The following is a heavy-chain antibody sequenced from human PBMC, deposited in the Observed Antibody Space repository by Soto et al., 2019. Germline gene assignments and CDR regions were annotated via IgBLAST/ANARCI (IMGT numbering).Heavy chain of an antibody. D-gene: IGHD5-12*01. V-gene: IGHV3-23*01. J-gene: IGHJ3*01. Sequence: EVRLLESGGGFVQPGGSLRLSCAASGFTFSTHVMSWVRQAPGKGLEWVSSFRGSGDRTYYRDSVRGRFTVSRDISKDTVYLHMKNVTADDTALYHCAWSLVAREAFDVWGQGTMVIVSS. CDR3: AWSLVAREAFDV. CDR1: GFTFSTHV. CDR2: FRGSGDRT.